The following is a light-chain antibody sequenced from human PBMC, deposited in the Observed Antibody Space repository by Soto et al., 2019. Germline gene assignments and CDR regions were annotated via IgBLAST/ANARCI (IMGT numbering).Light chain of an antibody. Sequence: DIQITQSPSTLSGYVGDRVTITCRASQTISSWLAWYQQKPGKAPKLLIYKASTLKSGVPSRFSGSGSGTEFTLTISCLQPDDFATYYCQHYNSYLEAFCQVTKVDIK. V-gene: IGKV1-5*03. J-gene: IGKJ1*01. CDR3: QHYNSYLEA. CDR2: KAS. CDR1: QTISSW.